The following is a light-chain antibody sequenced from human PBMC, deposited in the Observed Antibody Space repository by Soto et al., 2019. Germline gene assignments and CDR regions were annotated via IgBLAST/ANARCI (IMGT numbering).Light chain of an antibody. V-gene: IGLV2-14*01. J-gene: IGLJ1*01. Sequence: QAVVTQPASVSGSPGQSITISCTGTSSDVGGYNSVSWYQHQPGKAPKLMIYDVSTRPSGVSNRFSGSKSVNTASLTISGLQAEDEADYYCSSFTSSITYVFGTGTKLTVL. CDR3: SSFTSSITYV. CDR1: SSDVGGYNS. CDR2: DVS.